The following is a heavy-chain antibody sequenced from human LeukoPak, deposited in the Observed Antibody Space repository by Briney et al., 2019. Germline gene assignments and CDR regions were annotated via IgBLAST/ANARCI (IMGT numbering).Heavy chain of an antibody. CDR1: GGSISSSNW. CDR3: AKLTCSSTFCPLDY. J-gene: IGHJ4*02. CDR2: IYHSGST. Sequence: NPSETLSLACAVSGGSISSSNWRSWVRQPPGKGLEWIGEIYHSGSTNYNPSLKSRVTISVDTSKNQFSLRLTSVTAADTALYYCAKLTCSSTFCPLDYWGQGTLVTVSS. D-gene: IGHD2-2*01. V-gene: IGHV4-4*02.